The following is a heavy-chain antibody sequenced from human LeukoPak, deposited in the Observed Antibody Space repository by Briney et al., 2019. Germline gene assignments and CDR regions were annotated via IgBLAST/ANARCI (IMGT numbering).Heavy chain of an antibody. Sequence: SVKVSCKTSEGAFSNYAISWVRQAPGQGLEWVGGIIPILGTSNSAEKFQGRLTVTTDEFTGTAYMELSTLRSEDTAVYYCATDLADATYGFDIWGQGTMVTVSS. CDR2: IIPILGTS. J-gene: IGHJ3*02. D-gene: IGHD6-13*01. CDR3: ATDLADATYGFDI. V-gene: IGHV1-69*05. CDR1: EGAFSNYA.